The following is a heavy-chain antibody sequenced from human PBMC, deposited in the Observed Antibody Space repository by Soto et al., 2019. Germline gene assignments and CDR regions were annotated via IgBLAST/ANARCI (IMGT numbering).Heavy chain of an antibody. D-gene: IGHD3-9*01. Sequence: VGSLRLSCAASGFTFSSYSMNWVRQAPGKGLEWVSSISSSSSYIYYADSVKGRFTISRDNAKNSLYLQMNSLRAEDTAVYYCARDHGPLRYFDWLSTLGNYGMDVWGQGTTVTVSS. CDR3: ARDHGPLRYFDWLSTLGNYGMDV. J-gene: IGHJ6*02. CDR2: ISSSSSYI. CDR1: GFTFSSYS. V-gene: IGHV3-21*01.